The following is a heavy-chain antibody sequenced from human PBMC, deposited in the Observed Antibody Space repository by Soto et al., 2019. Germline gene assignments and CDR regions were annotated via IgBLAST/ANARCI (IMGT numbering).Heavy chain of an antibody. CDR1: GASVSSGGYY. V-gene: IGHV4-30-4*08. D-gene: IGHD7-27*01. CDR2: IYYSGST. Sequence: SSETLSLTCSVSGASVSSGGYYWSWIRQHPGKGLEWIGYIYYSGSTYYNPSLKSRVTISVDTSKSQLSLTLSSVSAADTAVYYCARGPSGDKVDSWGQGTLVTVSS. J-gene: IGHJ4*02. CDR3: ARGPSGDKVDS.